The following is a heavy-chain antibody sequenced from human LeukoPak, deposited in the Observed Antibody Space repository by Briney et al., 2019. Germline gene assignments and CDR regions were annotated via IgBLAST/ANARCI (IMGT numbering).Heavy chain of an antibody. D-gene: IGHD1-26*01. CDR3: ARDPNPTLRGYFDY. V-gene: IGHV3-30*02. J-gene: IGHJ4*02. CDR2: IRYDGSNE. Sequence: PGGSLRLSCAASGFTFRSYGIHWVRRAPGKGLEWVAFIRYDGSNEVYADYVKGRFAISRDNSKNTLYLQMNNLRPEDSAVYYCARDPNPTLRGYFDYWGQGTLDTVSS. CDR1: GFTFRSYG.